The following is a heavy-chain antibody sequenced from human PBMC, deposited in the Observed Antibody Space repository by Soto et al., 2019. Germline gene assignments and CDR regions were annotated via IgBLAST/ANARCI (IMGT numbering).Heavy chain of an antibody. CDR3: AREGPLIVTEGFYYGMDV. CDR1: GFTFSSYW. V-gene: IGHV3-7*01. Sequence: GSLRLSCAASGFTFSSYWMSWVRQAPGKGLEWVANIKQDGSEKYYVDSVKGRFTISRDNAKNSLYLQMNSLRAEDTAVYYCAREGPLIVTEGFYYGMDVWGQGTTVTVSS. J-gene: IGHJ6*02. D-gene: IGHD3-10*01. CDR2: IKQDGSEK.